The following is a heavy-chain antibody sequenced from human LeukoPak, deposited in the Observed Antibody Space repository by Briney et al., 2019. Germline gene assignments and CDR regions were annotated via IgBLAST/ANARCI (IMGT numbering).Heavy chain of an antibody. V-gene: IGHV5-51*03. D-gene: IGHD1-14*01. CDR3: ARAITSHNWFDP. CDR2: IYPGDSDT. J-gene: IGHJ5*02. Sequence: SGESLKISCKGSGYSFTSYWIGWVRQMPGKALECMGIIYPGDSDTRYSPSLQGQVTISADKAISTAYLQWSSLKVSDTAMYYCARAITSHNWFDPWGQGTLVTVSS. CDR1: GYSFTSYW.